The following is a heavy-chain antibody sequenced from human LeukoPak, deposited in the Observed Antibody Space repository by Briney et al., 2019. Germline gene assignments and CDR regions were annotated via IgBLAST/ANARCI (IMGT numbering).Heavy chain of an antibody. CDR3: AREARTGYYYYYMDV. V-gene: IGHV3-21*01. CDR2: ISSSSYI. D-gene: IGHD1-14*01. CDR1: GFTFSSYS. J-gene: IGHJ6*03. Sequence: GGSLRLSCAASGFTFSSYSMNWVRQAPGKGLEWVSSISSSSYIYYADSVKGRFTISRDNAKNSLYLQMNSLRAEDTAVYYCAREARTGYYYYYMDVWGKGTTVTVSS.